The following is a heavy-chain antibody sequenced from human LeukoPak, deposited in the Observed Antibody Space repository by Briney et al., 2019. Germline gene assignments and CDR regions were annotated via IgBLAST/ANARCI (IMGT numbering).Heavy chain of an antibody. V-gene: IGHV4-61*02. CDR2: IYTRGNT. Sequence: SETLSLTCSVSGVSISSGSYYWSWIRQRAGKGLEWIGRIYTRGNTIYNPSLKSRVTISMDTSNNQFSLKLSSVAAADTAVYYCARYGSSSFARGQYYFDYWGQGTLVTVSS. J-gene: IGHJ4*02. CDR1: GVSISSGSYY. CDR3: ARYGSSSFARGQYYFDY. D-gene: IGHD6-13*01.